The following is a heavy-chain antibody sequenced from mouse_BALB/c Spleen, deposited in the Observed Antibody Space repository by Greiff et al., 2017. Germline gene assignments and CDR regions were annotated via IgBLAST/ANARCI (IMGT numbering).Heavy chain of an antibody. J-gene: IGHJ4*01. Sequence: DVMLVESGGGLVQPGGSLKLSCAASGFTFSSYGMSWVRQTPDKRLELVATINSNGGSTYYPDSVKGRFTISRDNAKNTLYLQMSSLKSEDTAMYYCARDWVAMDYWGQGTSVTVSS. CDR2: INSNGGST. CDR3: ARDWVAMDY. V-gene: IGHV5-6-3*01. CDR1: GFTFSSYG.